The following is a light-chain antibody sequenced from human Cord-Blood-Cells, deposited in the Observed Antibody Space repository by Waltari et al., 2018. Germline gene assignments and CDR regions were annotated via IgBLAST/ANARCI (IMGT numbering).Light chain of an antibody. CDR3: SSYTSSSNWV. Sequence: QSALPQPASVSGSPGQSIPISATGTSSYVGGYNYVSWYHQHPGKAPKLMIYDVSKRPSGVSNRVSGSKSGNTASLTISGLQAEDEADYYCSSYTSSSNWVFGGGTKLTVL. J-gene: IGLJ3*02. V-gene: IGLV2-14*01. CDR1: SSYVGGYNY. CDR2: DVS.